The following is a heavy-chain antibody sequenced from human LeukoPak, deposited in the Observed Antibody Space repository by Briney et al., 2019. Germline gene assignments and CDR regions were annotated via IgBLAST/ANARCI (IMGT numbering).Heavy chain of an antibody. V-gene: IGHV1-69*13. CDR2: IIPIFGTA. D-gene: IGHD2-15*01. CDR3: ATPRGLDCSGGSCHKYYFDY. Sequence: ASVKVSCKASGGTFSSYAISWVRQAPGQGLEWMGGIIPIFGTANYAQKFQGRVTITADESTSTAYMELSSLRSEDTAVYYCATPRGLDCSGGSCHKYYFDYWGQGTLVTVSS. J-gene: IGHJ4*02. CDR1: GGTFSSYA.